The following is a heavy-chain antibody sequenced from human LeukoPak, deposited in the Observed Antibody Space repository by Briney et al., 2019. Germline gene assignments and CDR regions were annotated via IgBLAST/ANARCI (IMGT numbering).Heavy chain of an antibody. Sequence: GGSLRLSCAASGFTFDDYGMSWVRQAPGKGLEWVSGVNWNGGSTGYADSVKGRFTISRDNAKNSLYLQMNSLRAEDTAVYYCAELGITMIGGVWGKGTTVTISS. CDR2: VNWNGGST. J-gene: IGHJ6*04. CDR3: AELGITMIGGV. V-gene: IGHV3-20*04. CDR1: GFTFDDYG. D-gene: IGHD3-10*02.